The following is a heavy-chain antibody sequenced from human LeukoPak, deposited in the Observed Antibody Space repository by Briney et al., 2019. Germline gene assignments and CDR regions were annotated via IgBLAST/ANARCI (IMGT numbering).Heavy chain of an antibody. CDR1: GYTLTGFY. CDR3: ARAPDDYDFWSGPFDY. J-gene: IGHJ4*02. Sequence: GASVKVSCRASGYTLTGFYMHWVRQAPGQGLEWMGWISAYSGNTNYAQNLQGRVTMTTDTSTSTAYMELRSLRSDDTAVYYCARAPDDYDFWSGPFDYWGRGTLVTVSS. V-gene: IGHV1-18*04. CDR2: ISAYSGNT. D-gene: IGHD3-3*01.